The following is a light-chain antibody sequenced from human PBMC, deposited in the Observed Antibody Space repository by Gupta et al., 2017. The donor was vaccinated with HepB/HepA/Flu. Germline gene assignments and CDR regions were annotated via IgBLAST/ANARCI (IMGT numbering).Light chain of an antibody. CDR3: QAWDSSTAVV. J-gene: IGLJ2*01. CDR2: QDS. V-gene: IGLV3-1*01. Sequence: SYELTQPPSVSVSPGQTASITCPGDKLGDKYACWYQQKPGQSPVLVIYQDSKRPSGIPERFSGSYSGNTATLTISGTQAMDEADYYCQAWDSSTAVVFGGGTKLTVL. CDR1: KLGDKY.